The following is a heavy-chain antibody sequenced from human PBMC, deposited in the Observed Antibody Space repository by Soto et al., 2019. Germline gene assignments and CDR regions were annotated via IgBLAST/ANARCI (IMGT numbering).Heavy chain of an antibody. CDR2: IKYDGSET. CDR3: ARYSSAWGL. J-gene: IGHJ4*02. D-gene: IGHD6-19*01. V-gene: IGHV3-7*01. Sequence: PGGSLRLSCAASGFTFSTYLMSWVRQAPGKGLEWVANIKYDGSETYYVDSVKGRFTISRDNAKNSLYLQMNSLRGEETAVYYCARYSSAWGLWGQGTLVTVSS. CDR1: GFTFSTYL.